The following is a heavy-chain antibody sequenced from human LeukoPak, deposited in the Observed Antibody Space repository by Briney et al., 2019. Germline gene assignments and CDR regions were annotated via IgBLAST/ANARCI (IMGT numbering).Heavy chain of an antibody. CDR3: AKDGGAWGRGPPSLFDY. Sequence: GRSLRLSCAASGFTFDDYAMHWVRQAPGKGLEWVSGISWNSGSIGYADSVKGRFTISRDNAKNSLYLQMNSLRAEDTALYYCAKDGGAWGRGPPSLFDYWGQGTLVTVSS. J-gene: IGHJ4*02. CDR2: ISWNSGSI. CDR1: GFTFDDYA. V-gene: IGHV3-9*01. D-gene: IGHD2-2*01.